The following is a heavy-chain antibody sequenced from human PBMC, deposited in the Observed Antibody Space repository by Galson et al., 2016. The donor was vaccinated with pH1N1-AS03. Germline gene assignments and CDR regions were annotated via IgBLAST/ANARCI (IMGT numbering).Heavy chain of an antibody. CDR3: ARAPRWLWGDFDS. Sequence: SLRLSCAASGFTFGDHWMTWVRQAPGKGLEWVANIEQTGLDKYYVDSVKGRFTISRDNAKNSLYLQMNSLRAEDTAVYYCARAPRWLWGDFDSWGQGSLVTVSS. V-gene: IGHV3-7*03. CDR2: IEQTGLDK. CDR1: GFTFGDHW. D-gene: IGHD5-12*01. J-gene: IGHJ4*02.